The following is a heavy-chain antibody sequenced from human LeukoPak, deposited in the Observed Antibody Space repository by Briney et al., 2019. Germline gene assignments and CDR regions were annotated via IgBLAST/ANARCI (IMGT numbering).Heavy chain of an antibody. D-gene: IGHD4-17*01. J-gene: IGHJ6*02. V-gene: IGHV1-8*01. CDR1: GYRFTFYD. CDR3: ARGIGYGDYGDYYYYGMDV. Sequence: VNVCRTASGYRFTFYDFNLVRVPNGPGLEWVGWMNINSGNTWYAQKFQGRVTMTRNTSISTAYMELSSLRSEDTAVYYCARGIGYGDYGDYYYYGMDVWGQGTTVTVSS. CDR2: MNINSGNT.